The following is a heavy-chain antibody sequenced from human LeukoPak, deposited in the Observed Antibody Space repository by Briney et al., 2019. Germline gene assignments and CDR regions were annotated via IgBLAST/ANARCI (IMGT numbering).Heavy chain of an antibody. CDR2: TSYDGINK. V-gene: IGHV3-30-3*01. Sequence: GGSLRLSCAASGFTFSSYAMHWVRQAPGKGLEWVAVTSYDGINKYYADSVKGRFTISRDSSKNTLYLQMNSLRAEDTAVYYCSRDREAAAVGAECFQHWGQGTLVTVSS. CDR3: SRDREAAAVGAECFQH. D-gene: IGHD6-13*01. CDR1: GFTFSSYA. J-gene: IGHJ1*01.